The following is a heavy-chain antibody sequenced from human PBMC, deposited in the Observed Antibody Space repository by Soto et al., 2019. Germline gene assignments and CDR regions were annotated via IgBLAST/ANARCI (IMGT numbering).Heavy chain of an antibody. Sequence: SETLSLTCTVSGGSMNSYHWSWIRQPAGKGLEWIGHIHSSGSTNYNPSLKSRVTMSVDTSKNQFSLRLMSVTAADTAVYYCARDQGVAAAGITWFDPWGQGSLVTVSS. D-gene: IGHD6-13*01. V-gene: IGHV4-4*07. CDR2: IHSSGST. CDR1: GGSMNSYH. CDR3: ARDQGVAAAGITWFDP. J-gene: IGHJ5*02.